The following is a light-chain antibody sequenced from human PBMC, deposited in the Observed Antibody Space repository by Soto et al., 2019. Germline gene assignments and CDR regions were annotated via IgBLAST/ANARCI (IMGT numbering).Light chain of an antibody. J-gene: IGLJ1*01. CDR1: GSDVGGYNY. CDR2: DVS. Sequence: QSALTQPASVSGSPGQSITISCTGTGSDVGGYNYVSWYQHHPGKAPKLMIFDVSNRPSGVSNRFSGSKSGNTASLTISGLQPEDEADYYCSSYTTSNTRQIVFGTGTKVNV. V-gene: IGLV2-14*03. CDR3: SSYTTSNTRQIV.